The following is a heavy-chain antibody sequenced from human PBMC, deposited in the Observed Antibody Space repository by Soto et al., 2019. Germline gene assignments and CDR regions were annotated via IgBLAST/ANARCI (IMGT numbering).Heavy chain of an antibody. V-gene: IGHV3-30-3*01. Sequence: QVQLVESGGGVVQPGRSLRLSCAASGFTFSSYAMHWVRQAPGKGLEWVAVISYDGSNKYYADSVKGRFTISRDNSKNTLYLQMNSLRAEDTAVYYCARDSGVGRLDHFDSWGQGTLVTVSS. CDR3: ARDSGVGRLDHFDS. D-gene: IGHD1-1*01. J-gene: IGHJ4*02. CDR2: ISYDGSNK. CDR1: GFTFSSYA.